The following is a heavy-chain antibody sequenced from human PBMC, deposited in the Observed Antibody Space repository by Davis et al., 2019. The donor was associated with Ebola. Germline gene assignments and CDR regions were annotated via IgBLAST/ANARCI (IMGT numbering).Heavy chain of an antibody. CDR2: INPNSGGT. D-gene: IGHD2-21*02. Sequence: AASVKVSCKASGYMFTGYYMHWVRQAPGQGLEWMGWINPNSGGTNYAQKLQDRVTMTTDTSTSTAYMGLRSLRSDDTAVYYCARRIMCGGDCYSYYFDYWGQGTLVTVSS. CDR1: GYMFTGYY. J-gene: IGHJ4*02. CDR3: ARRIMCGGDCYSYYFDY. V-gene: IGHV1-2*02.